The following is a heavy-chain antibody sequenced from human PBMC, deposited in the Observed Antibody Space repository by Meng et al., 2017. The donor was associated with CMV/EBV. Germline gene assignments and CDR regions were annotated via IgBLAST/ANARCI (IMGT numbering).Heavy chain of an antibody. Sequence: QVPRVQSGAEMKKPGASVKVSCTTSGFTFSDYYIHWVRQAPGQGLEWMGWVNSNNDATNYARKFQGRVSMTRDTSISTAHMELSRLMSDDTAVYYCVRSSGWSLFDYWGQGTLVTVSS. CDR1: GFTFSDYY. D-gene: IGHD6-19*01. V-gene: IGHV1-2*02. J-gene: IGHJ4*02. CDR2: VNSNNDAT. CDR3: VRSSGWSLFDY.